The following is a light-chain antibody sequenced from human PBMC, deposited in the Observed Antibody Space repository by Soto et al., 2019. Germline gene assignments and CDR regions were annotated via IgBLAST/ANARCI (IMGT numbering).Light chain of an antibody. CDR3: QQSYSPPPVT. CDR2: AAS. CDR1: QSINRF. Sequence: DIQMTQSPSSLSASVGDRVTITCRASQSINRFLNWYQQKPGKAPKLLIYAASSLQSGVPSRFSGSGSGTDFTLTISSLQPEEFATYYCQQSYSPPPVTFGQGTRLEMK. J-gene: IGKJ5*01. V-gene: IGKV1-39*01.